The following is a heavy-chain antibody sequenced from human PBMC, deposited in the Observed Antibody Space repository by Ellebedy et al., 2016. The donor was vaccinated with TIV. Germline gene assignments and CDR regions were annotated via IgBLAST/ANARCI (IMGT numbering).Heavy chain of an antibody. Sequence: GGSLRLXXAASGFTFSSSWMSWVRQAPGKGLEWVANIKQDGSEKYYVDSVKGRFTISRDNAKNSLFLQMNSLRDEDTAVYYCARGIAVAAFDIWGQGTMVTVSS. CDR1: GFTFSSSW. CDR2: IKQDGSEK. J-gene: IGHJ3*02. CDR3: ARGIAVAAFDI. D-gene: IGHD6-19*01. V-gene: IGHV3-7*01.